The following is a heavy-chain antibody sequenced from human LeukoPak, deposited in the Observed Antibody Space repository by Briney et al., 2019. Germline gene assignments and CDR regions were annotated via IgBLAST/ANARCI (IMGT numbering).Heavy chain of an antibody. D-gene: IGHD3-3*01. Sequence: GGSLRLSCSASGFTFGVYAMSWVRQAPGEGLEWVGFIRGKTYGGTTEYAASVRGRFTISRDDSKSIAYLQMNSLKIEDTAVYYCTRETYGSAYYGYWGQGTLVTVSS. J-gene: IGHJ4*02. CDR1: GFTFGVYA. V-gene: IGHV3-49*04. CDR2: IRGKTYGGTT. CDR3: TRETYGSAYYGY.